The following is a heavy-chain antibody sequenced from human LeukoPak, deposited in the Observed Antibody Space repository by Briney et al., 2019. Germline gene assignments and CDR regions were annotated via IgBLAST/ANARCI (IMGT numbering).Heavy chain of an antibody. CDR3: ARAAGDFWSGYYREGYFDY. V-gene: IGHV3-30-3*01. D-gene: IGHD3-3*01. Sequence: GGSLRLSCAASGFTFSSYAMHWVRQAPGKGLEWVAVISYDGSNKYYADSVKGRFTISRDSSKNTLYLQMNSLRAEDTAVYYCARAAGDFWSGYYREGYFDYWGQGTLVTVSS. CDR1: GFTFSSYA. J-gene: IGHJ4*02. CDR2: ISYDGSNK.